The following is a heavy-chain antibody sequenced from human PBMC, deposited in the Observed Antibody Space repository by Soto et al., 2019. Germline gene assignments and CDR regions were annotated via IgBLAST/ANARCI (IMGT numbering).Heavy chain of an antibody. CDR1: GHSISSGFYY. D-gene: IGHD6-13*01. CDR2: IYHSGST. Sequence: SETLSLTCAVSGHSISSGFYYWGWIRQPPGKGLEWIGSIYHSGSTYYNPSLKSRVTMSVDTSKNQLSLKLSSVTAADTAVYYWARYGYSYSAWFLDKWGQGTRVTAPQ. CDR3: ARYGYSYSAWFLDK. J-gene: IGHJ4*02. V-gene: IGHV4-38-2*01.